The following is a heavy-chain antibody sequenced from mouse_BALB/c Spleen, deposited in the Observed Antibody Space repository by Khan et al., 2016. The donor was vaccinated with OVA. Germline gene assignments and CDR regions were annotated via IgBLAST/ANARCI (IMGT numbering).Heavy chain of an antibody. CDR2: INHSNGYT. CDR3: VRDGAYHRNDGWFAY. V-gene: IGHV1-4*01. CDR1: GYTFTSYT. Sequence: VQLQESGAELARPGASVKMSCKASGYTFTSYTIHWIKLRPGQGLEWIGFINHSNGYTNYNQKFKDKATLTADKSSTTVYMQLSSLTSDDSAVYNCVRDGAYHRNDGWFAYWGQGTLVTVSA. D-gene: IGHD2-14*01. J-gene: IGHJ3*01.